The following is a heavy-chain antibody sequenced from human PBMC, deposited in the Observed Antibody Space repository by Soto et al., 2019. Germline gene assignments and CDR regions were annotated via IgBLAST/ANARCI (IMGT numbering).Heavy chain of an antibody. CDR3: AREGYYSGSESYSPPRYYGMDV. Sequence: QVQLVQSGAEVKKPGASVKVSCKTSGYIFHNYGISWVRQAPGQGLEWMGWISDYNGNPKYAQKFQGRVTMATDTSTRTASMELRSVRSDDTAVYYCAREGYYSGSESYSPPRYYGMDVW. CDR1: GYIFHNYG. J-gene: IGHJ6*01. V-gene: IGHV1-18*01. CDR2: ISDYNGNP. D-gene: IGHD3-10*01.